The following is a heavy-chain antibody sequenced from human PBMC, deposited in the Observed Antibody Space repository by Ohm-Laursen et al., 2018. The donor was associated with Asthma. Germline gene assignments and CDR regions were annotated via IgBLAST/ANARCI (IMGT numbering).Heavy chain of an antibody. CDR3: ARDPDYYDSSGYLFDY. CDR1: GFTFSSHA. D-gene: IGHD3-22*01. Sequence: SLRLSCAASGFTFSSHAMSWVRQAPGKGLEWVSVIYSGGSTYYADSVKGRFTISRDNSKNTLYLQMNSLRAEDTAVYYCARDPDYYDSSGYLFDYWGQGTLVTVSS. J-gene: IGHJ4*02. V-gene: IGHV3-66*02. CDR2: IYSGGST.